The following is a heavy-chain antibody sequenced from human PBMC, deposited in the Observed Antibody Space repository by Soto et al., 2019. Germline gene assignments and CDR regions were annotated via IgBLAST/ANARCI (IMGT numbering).Heavy chain of an antibody. Sequence: GGSLRLSCAASGFTFSSYGMHWVRQAPGKGLEWVAVISYDGSNKYYADSVKGRFTISRDNSKNTLYLQMNSLRAEDTAVYYCAKARAAADDAFDIWGQGTMVTVSS. CDR3: AKARAAADDAFDI. D-gene: IGHD6-13*01. J-gene: IGHJ3*02. CDR2: ISYDGSNK. V-gene: IGHV3-30*18. CDR1: GFTFSSYG.